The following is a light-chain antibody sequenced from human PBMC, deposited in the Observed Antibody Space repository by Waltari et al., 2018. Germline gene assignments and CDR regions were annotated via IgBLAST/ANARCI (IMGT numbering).Light chain of an antibody. V-gene: IGKV1-9*01. CDR2: AAS. Sequence: DIQLTQSPSFLSASVGDRVTITCRASQGISSYLAWSQQKPGKAPKLLIYAASILQSRVPSRFSGSGSGTEFTLTISSLQPEDFATYYCRQLNSYPLTFGGGTKVEI. J-gene: IGKJ4*01. CDR3: RQLNSYPLT. CDR1: QGISSY.